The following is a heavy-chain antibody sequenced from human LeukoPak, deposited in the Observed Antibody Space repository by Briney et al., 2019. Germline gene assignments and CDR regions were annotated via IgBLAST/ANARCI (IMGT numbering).Heavy chain of an antibody. CDR3: ARGRGAVAGTEWFDP. V-gene: IGHV4-34*01. Sequence: SETLSLTCAVYGGSFSGYYSSWIRQPPGKGLEWIGEINHSGSTNYNPSLKSRVTISVDTSKNQFSLKLSSVTAADTAVYYCARGRGAVAGTEWFDPWGQGTLVTVSS. D-gene: IGHD6-19*01. CDR1: GGSFSGYY. CDR2: INHSGST. J-gene: IGHJ5*02.